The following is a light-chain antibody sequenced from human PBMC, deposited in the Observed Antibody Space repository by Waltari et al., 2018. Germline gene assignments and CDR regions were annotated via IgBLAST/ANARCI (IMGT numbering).Light chain of an antibody. CDR2: AAS. J-gene: IGKJ3*01. CDR1: QSISNY. CDR3: QNYNRAPFT. V-gene: IGKV1-27*01. Sequence: DIQMTQSPSSQSASVGARITITCRASQSISNYLAWYQQKPGKIPKLLIYAASTLQSGVPSRFSGSGSGTAFTLTISSLQPEDFATYYCQNYNRAPFTFGPGTKLDI.